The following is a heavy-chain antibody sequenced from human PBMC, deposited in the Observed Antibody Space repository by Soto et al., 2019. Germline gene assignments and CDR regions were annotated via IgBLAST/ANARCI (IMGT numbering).Heavy chain of an antibody. CDR2: MNPNSGNT. V-gene: IGHV1-8*02. Sequence: ASVKVSCKASAYTFTSYGISWVRQATGQGLEWMGWMNPNSGNTGYAQKFQGRVTMTRNTSISTAYMELSSLRSEDTAVYYCARDGYSSSWYGWHYMDVWGKGTTVTVSS. CDR1: AYTFTSYG. J-gene: IGHJ6*03. D-gene: IGHD6-13*01. CDR3: ARDGYSSSWYGWHYMDV.